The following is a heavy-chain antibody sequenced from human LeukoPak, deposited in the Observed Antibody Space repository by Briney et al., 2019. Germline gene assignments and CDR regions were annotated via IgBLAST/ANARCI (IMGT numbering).Heavy chain of an antibody. D-gene: IGHD6-19*01. V-gene: IGHV1-2*02. Sequence: ASVKVSCKPSGYTFTGYYIHWVRQAPGQRLEWLGWISPHTGATMFAHKFQDRVSMTRDTSIDTAYLELTSLTADDTALYYCARDRVGSGWPRPFYFEFWGQGTLVTVSS. J-gene: IGHJ4*02. CDR2: ISPHTGAT. CDR1: GYTFTGYY. CDR3: ARDRVGSGWPRPFYFEF.